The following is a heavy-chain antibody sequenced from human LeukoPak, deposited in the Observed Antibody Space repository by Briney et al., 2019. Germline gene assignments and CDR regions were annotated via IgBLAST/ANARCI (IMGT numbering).Heavy chain of an antibody. V-gene: IGHV3-15*01. D-gene: IGHD3-10*01. Sequence: KPGGSLRLSCATSGFTFSYAWMSWVRQAPGKGLEWVGRIKTKTDGGVTDYAAPVKGRFTISRDDSKNTLYLQMNSLKKEDTAAYYCTTASLLRGYYYYGMDVWGQGTTVTVSS. CDR1: GFTFSYAW. CDR2: IKTKTDGGVT. J-gene: IGHJ6*02. CDR3: TTASLLRGYYYYGMDV.